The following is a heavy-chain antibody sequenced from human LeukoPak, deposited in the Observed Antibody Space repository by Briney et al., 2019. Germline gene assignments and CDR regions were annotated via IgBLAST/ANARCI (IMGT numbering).Heavy chain of an antibody. V-gene: IGHV1-18*01. CDR3: ARDLPVTSGSHRWGYYYGMDV. CDR1: GYTFTNYG. J-gene: IGHJ6*02. D-gene: IGHD1-26*01. Sequence: ALVKVSCKASGYTFTNYGISWVRQAPGQGLAWMGWISAYNGNTDYAQKLQGRVTMTTDTSTSTAYMELRSLRSDDTAVYYCARDLPVTSGSHRWGYYYGMDVWGQGTTVTVSS. CDR2: ISAYNGNT.